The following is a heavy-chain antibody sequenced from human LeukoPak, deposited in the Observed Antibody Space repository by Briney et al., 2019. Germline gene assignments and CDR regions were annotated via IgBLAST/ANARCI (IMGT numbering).Heavy chain of an antibody. CDR2: ISSSSSDI. CDR3: AKASQYNILTGFIVGAMDDFDY. D-gene: IGHD3-9*01. CDR1: GFTFSNYR. Sequence: GGSLRLSCVVSGFTFSNYRMNWVRQAPGKGLEWVSSISSSSSDIYYADSVKGRFTIFRDNAKNSLYLQMNSLRAEDTAVYYCAKASQYNILTGFIVGAMDDFDYWGQGTLVTVSS. J-gene: IGHJ4*02. V-gene: IGHV3-21*01.